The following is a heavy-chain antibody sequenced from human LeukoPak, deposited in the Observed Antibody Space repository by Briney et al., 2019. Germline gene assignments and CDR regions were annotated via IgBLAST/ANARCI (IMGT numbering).Heavy chain of an antibody. CDR2: INPSGGST. V-gene: IGHV1-46*01. D-gene: IGHD3-3*01. CDR1: GYTFTSYY. CDR3: ASGMLRFMEWLLNFDY. Sequence: ASVKVSCKASGYTFTSYYMHWVRQAPGQGLEWMGIINPSGGSTSYAQKFQGRVTMTRDTSTSTVYMELSSLRSEDTAVYYCASGMLRFMEWLLNFDYWGQGTLVTVSS. J-gene: IGHJ4*02.